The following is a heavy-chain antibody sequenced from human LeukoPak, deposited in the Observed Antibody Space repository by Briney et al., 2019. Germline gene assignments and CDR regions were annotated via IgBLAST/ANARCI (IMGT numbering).Heavy chain of an antibody. D-gene: IGHD6-19*01. CDR3: ARRYSSGWSSVWDYYYYMDV. Sequence: PGGSLRLSCAASGFTFSSYAMHWVRQAPGKGLEWVAVISYDGSNKYYADSVKGRFTISRDNSKNTLYLQMNSLRAEDTAVYYCARRYSSGWSSVWDYYYYMDVWGKGTTVTVSS. V-gene: IGHV3-30*04. CDR1: GFTFSSYA. J-gene: IGHJ6*03. CDR2: ISYDGSNK.